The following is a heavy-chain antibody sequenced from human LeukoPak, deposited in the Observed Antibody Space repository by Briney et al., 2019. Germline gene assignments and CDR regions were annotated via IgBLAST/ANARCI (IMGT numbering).Heavy chain of an antibody. V-gene: IGHV3-23*01. CDR2: ISNSGGNT. CDR3: AKAKSYTSSPIDF. CDR1: GFTFSTYA. Sequence: PGGSLRLSCAASGFTFSTYAVNWVRQAPGKGLEWVSAISNSGGNTYYADSVQGRFTIYRDNPKKTLYLQMDSLRGEDTAVYYCAKAKSYTSSPIDFWGQGTLVTVSS. J-gene: IGHJ4*02. D-gene: IGHD6-6*01.